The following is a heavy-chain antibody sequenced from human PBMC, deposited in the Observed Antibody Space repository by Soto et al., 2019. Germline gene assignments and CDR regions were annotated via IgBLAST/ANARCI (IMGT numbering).Heavy chain of an antibody. D-gene: IGHD2-21*01. CDR3: ASDNYGAFGY. V-gene: IGHV1-2*02. J-gene: IGHJ4*02. CDR2: IDPKNGGS. CDR1: GYTFTDLY. Sequence: ASVKVSCNPSGYTFTDLYIHWVPPAPGRGLEWMGWIDPKNGGSKKTQKFQGSLTMTRDTSTNTVYMELSSLRSDDTAVYYCASDNYGAFGYWGQGTLVPLSS.